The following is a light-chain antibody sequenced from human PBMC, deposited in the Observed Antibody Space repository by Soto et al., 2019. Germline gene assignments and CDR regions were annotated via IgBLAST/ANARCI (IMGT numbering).Light chain of an antibody. V-gene: IGKV3-11*01. CDR1: QSVSSY. J-gene: IGKJ4*01. CDR3: QQSSDWPLT. Sequence: EIVLTQSPATLSLSPGERATLSCRASQSVSSYLAWYQQRPGQAPRLLIYDVSNGATGIPARFSGSGSGTVFTLTIRSLEPEDFAVYYCQQSSDWPLTFGGGTKVEIK. CDR2: DVS.